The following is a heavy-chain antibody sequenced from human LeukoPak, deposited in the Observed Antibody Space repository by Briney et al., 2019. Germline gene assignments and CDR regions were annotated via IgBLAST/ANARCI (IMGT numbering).Heavy chain of an antibody. CDR2: INPNSGVT. Sequence: ASVKVSCKASGYTFSDYYVHWVRQAPGLGPEWMGWINPNSGVTYFAEKFQGRVTVTRDTSISTAYMELSRLRSDDTAVYYGARSDYGDYGFDYWGQGTLVTVSS. J-gene: IGHJ4*02. CDR1: GYTFSDYY. V-gene: IGHV1-2*02. CDR3: ARSDYGDYGFDY. D-gene: IGHD4-17*01.